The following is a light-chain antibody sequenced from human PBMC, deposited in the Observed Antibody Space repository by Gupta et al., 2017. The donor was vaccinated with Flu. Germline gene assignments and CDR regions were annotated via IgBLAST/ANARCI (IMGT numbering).Light chain of an antibody. Sequence: QSALTQPASVSGSPGQSLTISCTGTSSDVGGYNFVSWYQQHPGIAPKLMIYEVSNRPSGVSHRFSGSKSGNTASLTISGLQAEDDSDYYCSSFSSSSTLFVFGTGTKVTVL. V-gene: IGLV2-14*03. CDR3: SSFSSSSTLFV. J-gene: IGLJ1*01. CDR1: SSDVGGYNF. CDR2: EVS.